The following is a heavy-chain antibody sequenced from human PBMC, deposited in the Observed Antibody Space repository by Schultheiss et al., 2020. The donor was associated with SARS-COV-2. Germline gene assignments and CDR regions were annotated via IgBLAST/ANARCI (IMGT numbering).Heavy chain of an antibody. Sequence: GESLKISCAASGFTFSSYSMNWVRQAPGKGLEWLSVVSASGGSTYYADSVKGRFTVSRDNAKNTLYLLMNSLRGDDTAIYYCAKGTQWLVPGEYWGQGTLVTVSS. V-gene: IGHV3-23*01. CDR1: GFTFSSYS. J-gene: IGHJ4*02. D-gene: IGHD6-19*01. CDR3: AKGTQWLVPGEY. CDR2: VSASGGST.